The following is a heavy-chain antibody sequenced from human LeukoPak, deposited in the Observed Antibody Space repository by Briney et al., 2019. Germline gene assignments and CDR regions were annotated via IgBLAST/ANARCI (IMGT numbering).Heavy chain of an antibody. CDR2: IRSKAYGGTT. J-gene: IGHJ3*02. V-gene: IGHV3-49*04. CDR3: TRYVLWGGDDAFDI. Sequence: GGSLRLSCTASGFTFGDYAMSWVRQAPGKGLEWVGFIRSKAYGGTTEYAASVKGRFTISRDDSKSIAYLQMNSLKTEDTAVYYCTRYVLWGGDDAFDIWGQGTMVTVSS. D-gene: IGHD2-21*02. CDR1: GFTFGDYA.